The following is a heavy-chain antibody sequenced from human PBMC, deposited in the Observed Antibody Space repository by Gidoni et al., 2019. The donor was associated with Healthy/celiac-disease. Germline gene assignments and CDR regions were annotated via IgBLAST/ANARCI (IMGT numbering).Heavy chain of an antibody. J-gene: IGHJ6*02. CDR1: GGSFSGYY. CDR3: ARASSSWSPYYYYGMDV. Sequence: QVQLQQWGAGLLKPSETLSLTCAVYGGSFSGYYWSWIRQPPGKGLEWIGEINHSGSTNYNPSLKSRVTISVDTSKNQFSLKLSSVTAADTAVYYCARASSSWSPYYYYGMDVWGQGTTVTVSS. V-gene: IGHV4-34*01. D-gene: IGHD6-13*01. CDR2: INHSGST.